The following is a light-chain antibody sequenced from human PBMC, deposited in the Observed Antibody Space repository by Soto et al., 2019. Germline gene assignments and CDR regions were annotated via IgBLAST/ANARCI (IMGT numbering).Light chain of an antibody. CDR3: QQYGSSPFT. J-gene: IGKJ3*01. CDR1: QSVSNSY. V-gene: IGKV3-20*01. Sequence: EIVLTQSPGTLSLSPGERDTLSCRASQSVSNSYLAWYQQKPGQAARLLIYGASSRATGIPDRFSGSGSGTDFTLTISRLEPEDFSVYYCQQYGSSPFTFGPGTKVDIK. CDR2: GAS.